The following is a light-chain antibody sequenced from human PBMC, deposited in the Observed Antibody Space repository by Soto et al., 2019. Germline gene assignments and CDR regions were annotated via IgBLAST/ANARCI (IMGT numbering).Light chain of an antibody. V-gene: IGLV2-14*01. CDR2: EVS. CDR3: AAWDDSLNGLV. CDR1: SSDVGGYDY. J-gene: IGLJ2*01. Sequence: QSALTQPASVSGSPGQSITISCTGTSSDVGGYDYVSWYQLHPGKAPKLMVFEVSNRPSGVSYRFSGSKSGNTASLTISGLQAEDEADYYCAAWDDSLNGLVFGGGTKLTVL.